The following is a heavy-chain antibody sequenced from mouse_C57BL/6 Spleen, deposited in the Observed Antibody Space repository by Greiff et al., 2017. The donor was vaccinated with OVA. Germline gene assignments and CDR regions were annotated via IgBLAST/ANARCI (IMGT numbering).Heavy chain of an antibody. D-gene: IGHD2-10*01. J-gene: IGHJ3*01. CDR1: GYTFTDYN. V-gene: IGHV1-18*01. Sequence: DVKLVESGPELVKPGASVKIPCKASGYTFTDYNMDWVKQSHGKSLEWIGDINPNNGGTIYNQKFKGKATLTVDKSSSTAYMELRSLTSEDTAVYYCAILPSGFAYWGQGTLVTVSA. CDR2: INPNNGGT. CDR3: AILPSGFAY.